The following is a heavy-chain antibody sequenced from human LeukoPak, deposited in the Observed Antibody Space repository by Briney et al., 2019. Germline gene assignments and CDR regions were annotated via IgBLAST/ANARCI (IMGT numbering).Heavy chain of an antibody. V-gene: IGHV3-7*01. CDR2: IKQDGSAK. CDR1: GFTFSSYW. D-gene: IGHD3-3*01. Sequence: GGSLRLSCAASGFTFSSYWMSWVRLAPGKGLEWVANIKQDGSAKFYVESVKGRFTISRDNAKKSLYLQMNSLRAEDTAVYYCVRDGDFWSAQGAFDIWGQGTMVTVSS. CDR3: VRDGDFWSAQGAFDI. J-gene: IGHJ3*02.